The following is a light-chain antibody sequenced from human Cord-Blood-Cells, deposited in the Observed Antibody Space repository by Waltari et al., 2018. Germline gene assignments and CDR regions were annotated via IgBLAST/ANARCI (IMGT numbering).Light chain of an antibody. CDR1: QSVSSSY. J-gene: IGKJ2*03. V-gene: IGKV3-20*01. CDR3: QQYGSSPPYS. CDR2: GAS. Sequence: EIVLTQSPGTLSLSPGERATLSCRASQSVSSSYLARYQQKPGQAPRLLIYGASCRATSIPYRFIGSGSGTDFTLTISRLEPEDFAVYYCQQYGSSPPYSFGQGTKLEIK.